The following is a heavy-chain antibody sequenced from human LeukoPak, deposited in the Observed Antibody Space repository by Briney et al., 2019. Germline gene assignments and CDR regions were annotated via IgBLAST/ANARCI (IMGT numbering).Heavy chain of an antibody. J-gene: IGHJ4*02. D-gene: IGHD5-24*01. V-gene: IGHV1-46*01. CDR3: ARDSTAYNSFDY. Sequence: ASVKVSCKASGYTFTSYYMHWVRQAPGQGLEWMGIINPSGGSTSYAQKFQGRVTMTWDTSTSTVYMELSSLRSEDTAVYYCARDSTAYNSFDYWGQGTLVTVSS. CDR2: INPSGGST. CDR1: GYTFTSYY.